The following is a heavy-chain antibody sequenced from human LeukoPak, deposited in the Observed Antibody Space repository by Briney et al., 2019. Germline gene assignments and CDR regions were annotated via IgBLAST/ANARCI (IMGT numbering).Heavy chain of an antibody. D-gene: IGHD2-2*01. Sequence: GGSLRLSCAASGFTVSSNYMSWVRQAPGKGLEWVSVIYSGGNTYYADSVTGRLTISRDNSKNTLYLQMNSLRAEDTAVYYCARDTAARVSSRFDPWGQGTLVTVSS. CDR3: ARDTAARVSSRFDP. CDR2: IYSGGNT. V-gene: IGHV3-53*01. J-gene: IGHJ5*02. CDR1: GFTVSSNY.